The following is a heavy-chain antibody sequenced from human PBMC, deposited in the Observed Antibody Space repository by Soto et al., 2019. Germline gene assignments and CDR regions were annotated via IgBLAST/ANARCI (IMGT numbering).Heavy chain of an antibody. CDR1: GFTFSSYA. D-gene: IGHD3-9*01. V-gene: IGHV3-23*01. CDR2: ISGSGGSA. J-gene: IGHJ4*02. Sequence: EVQLLESGGGLVQPGGSLRISCAASGFTFSSYAMSWVRQAPGKGLGCLSTISGSGGSAYYADSVKGRFTITRDNSKNTLHLQMNSLRAEDTAVYYGAKASDYDDILTGLHWGQGTLVTVSA. CDR3: AKASDYDDILTGLH.